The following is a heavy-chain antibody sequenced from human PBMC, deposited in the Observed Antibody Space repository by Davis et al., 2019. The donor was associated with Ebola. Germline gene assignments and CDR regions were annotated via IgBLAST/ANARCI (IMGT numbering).Heavy chain of an antibody. CDR2: ISSSSRTI. D-gene: IGHD2-2*01. V-gene: IGHV3-48*02. CDR3: ARRPELGYCSSTSCFRDAFDI. CDR1: GFTFSSYS. J-gene: IGHJ3*02. Sequence: GESLKISCAASGFTFSSYSMNWVRQAPGKGLEWVSYISSSSRTICYADSVKGRFTISRDNAKNSLYLQMNSLRDEDTAVYYCARRPELGYCSSTSCFRDAFDIWGQGTMVTVSS.